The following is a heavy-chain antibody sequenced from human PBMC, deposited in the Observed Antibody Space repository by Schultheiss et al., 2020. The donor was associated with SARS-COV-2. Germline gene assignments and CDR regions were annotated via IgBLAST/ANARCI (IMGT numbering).Heavy chain of an antibody. CDR3: ARDDGYCSGGSCYSGSFAFDI. Sequence: GSLRLSCAASGFTFRSYWMHWVRQAPGKGLVWVSRINSDGSSTSYADSVKGRFTISRDNAKNTLYLQMNSLRAEDTAVYYCARDDGYCSGGSCYSGSFAFDIWGQGTMVTVSS. D-gene: IGHD2-15*01. CDR1: GFTFRSYW. V-gene: IGHV3-74*01. CDR2: INSDGSST. J-gene: IGHJ3*02.